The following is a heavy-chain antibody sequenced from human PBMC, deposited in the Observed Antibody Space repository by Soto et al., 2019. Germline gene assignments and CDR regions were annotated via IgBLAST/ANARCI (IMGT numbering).Heavy chain of an antibody. CDR3: ARSHGFYYGSGSYALAAFDI. D-gene: IGHD3-10*01. Sequence: PGKGLEWIGYIYYSGSTNYNPSLKSRVTISVDTSKNQFSLKLRSVTAADTAVYYCARSHGFYYGSGSYALAAFDIWGQGTMVTLS. V-gene: IGHV4-59*01. J-gene: IGHJ3*02. CDR2: IYYSGST.